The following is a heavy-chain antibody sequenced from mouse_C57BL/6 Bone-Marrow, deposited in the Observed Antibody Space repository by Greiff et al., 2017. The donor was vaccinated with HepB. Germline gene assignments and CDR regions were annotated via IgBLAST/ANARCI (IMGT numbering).Heavy chain of an antibody. D-gene: IGHD1-1*01. CDR2: IWWDDDK. Sequence: QVTLKVSGPGILQPSQTLSLTCSFSGFSLSTFGMGVGWIRQPSGKGLEWLAHIWWDDDKYYNPALKSRLTISKDTSKNQVFLKIANVDTADTATYYCARMTATVVATRAMDYWGQGTSVTVSS. CDR3: ARMTATVVATRAMDY. CDR1: GFSLSTFGMG. V-gene: IGHV8-8*01. J-gene: IGHJ4*01.